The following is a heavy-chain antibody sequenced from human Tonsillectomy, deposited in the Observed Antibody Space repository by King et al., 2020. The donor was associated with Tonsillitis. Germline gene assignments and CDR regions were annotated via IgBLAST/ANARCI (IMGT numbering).Heavy chain of an antibody. CDR3: AKDPYGSGSFSMDV. CDR2: ISYDGSNK. D-gene: IGHD3-10*01. J-gene: IGHJ6*02. V-gene: IGHV3-30*18. CDR1: GFTFSSYG. Sequence: GQLVQSGGGVVQPGRSLRLSCAASGFTFSSYGMHWVRQAPGKGLEWVAVISYDGSNKYYADSVKGRFTISRDNSKNTLYLQMNSLRAEDTAVYYCAKDPYGSGSFSMDVWGQGTTVTVSS.